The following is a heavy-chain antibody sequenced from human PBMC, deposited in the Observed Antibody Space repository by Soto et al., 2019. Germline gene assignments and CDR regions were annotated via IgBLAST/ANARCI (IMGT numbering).Heavy chain of an antibody. CDR3: ARGGAMGVDY. J-gene: IGHJ4*02. CDR2: IYFDGITT. Sequence: LSCTASGFTFNTHWMHWVRQAPGKGLVWVSRIYFDGITTNYADSVKGRLTVSRDNAKNTVYLHVNTLRDEDTAVYYCARGGAMGVDYWGQGTLVTVSS. CDR1: GFTFNTHW. D-gene: IGHD1-26*01. V-gene: IGHV3-74*01.